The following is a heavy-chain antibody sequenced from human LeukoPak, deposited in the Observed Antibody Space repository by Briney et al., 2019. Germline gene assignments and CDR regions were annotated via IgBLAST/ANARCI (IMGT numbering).Heavy chain of an antibody. CDR1: GYTFTGYY. Sequence: ASVKVSCKASGYTFTGYYMHWVRQAPGQGLEWMGWINPNSGGTNYAQKFQGRVTMTRDTSISTAYMELSRLRSDDTAVYYCARADILTGQFDYWGQGTLVTVSS. CDR2: INPNSGGT. CDR3: ARADILTGQFDY. J-gene: IGHJ4*02. D-gene: IGHD3-9*01. V-gene: IGHV1-2*02.